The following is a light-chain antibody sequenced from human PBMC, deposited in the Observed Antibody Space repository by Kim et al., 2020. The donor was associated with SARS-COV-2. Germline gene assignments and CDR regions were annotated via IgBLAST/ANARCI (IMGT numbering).Light chain of an antibody. CDR3: NSRDNTGDHWV. V-gene: IGLV3-19*01. J-gene: IGLJ3*02. Sequence: ALGQTVRITCQGYILKDHYASWYQQTPGQAPVLGIYGANNRPSGIADRFSGSRSGDTASLTITGAQAEDDADYYCNSRDNTGDHWVFGGGTKVTVL. CDR2: GAN. CDR1: ILKDHY.